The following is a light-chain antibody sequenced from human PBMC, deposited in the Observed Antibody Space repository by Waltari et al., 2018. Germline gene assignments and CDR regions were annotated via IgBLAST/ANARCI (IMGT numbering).Light chain of an antibody. Sequence: DIVMTQSPLSLPVTPGEPASISCRSSQSLLHRNGKTSFAWYLQKPGQSPQVLIYLGSHRASGVPDRFSGSDSGTDFTLKISRVEAEDVGVYYCMQGLQIPYTFGQGTKLEIK. CDR3: MQGLQIPYT. V-gene: IGKV2-28*01. CDR1: QSLLHRNGKTS. CDR2: LGS. J-gene: IGKJ2*01.